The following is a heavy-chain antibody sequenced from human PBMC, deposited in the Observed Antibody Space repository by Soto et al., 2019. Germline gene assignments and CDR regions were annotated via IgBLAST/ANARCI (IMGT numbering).Heavy chain of an antibody. V-gene: IGHV3-23*01. CDR1: GFTFSSYG. J-gene: IGHJ4*02. CDR2: ICASGDIT. D-gene: IGHD6-13*01. Sequence: EVQLLESGGGFVQPGGSLRLSCAASGFTFSSYGINWVRPAPGKGLEWVSGICASGDITRYADSVKGRFTISTDNAKNTLYLQMTRLRAEDTAVYYCAKQAPYSNICYESDHWGQGTLVTVAS. CDR3: AKQAPYSNICYESDH.